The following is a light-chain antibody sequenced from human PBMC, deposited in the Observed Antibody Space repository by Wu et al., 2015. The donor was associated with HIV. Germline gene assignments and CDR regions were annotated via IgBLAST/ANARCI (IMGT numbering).Light chain of an antibody. CDR2: GVS. V-gene: IGKV3-15*01. CDR3: QQYNDWLPIT. Sequence: EIVMTQSPATLSVSPGERATLSCRASQSVRSNLAWYQQKPGQAPRLLIYGVSTRATGIPDRFSGSGSGTEFTLTISTMQSEDFAVYYCQQYNDWLPITFGQGTRVEIK. J-gene: IGKJ5*01. CDR1: QSVRSN.